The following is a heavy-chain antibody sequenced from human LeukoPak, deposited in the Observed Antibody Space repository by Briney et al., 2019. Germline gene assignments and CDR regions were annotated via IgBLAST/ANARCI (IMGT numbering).Heavy chain of an antibody. V-gene: IGHV3-23*01. D-gene: IGHD3-10*01. J-gene: IGHJ4*02. CDR2: ISGSGGST. CDR1: GFTFSSYA. CDR3: AKDWDYYGSGSYSDY. Sequence: GGSLRFSCAASGFTFSSYAMRWVRQAPGKGLEWVSSISGSGGSTYYADSVKGRFTISRDNSKNTLYLQMNSLRAEDTAVYYCAKDWDYYGSGSYSDYWGQGTLVTVSS.